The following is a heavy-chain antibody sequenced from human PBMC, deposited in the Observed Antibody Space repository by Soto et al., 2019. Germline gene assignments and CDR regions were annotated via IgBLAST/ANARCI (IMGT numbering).Heavy chain of an antibody. V-gene: IGHV3-30-3*01. Sequence: GGSLRLSCAASGFTFSRYAMHWVRQAPGEGLEWVAVISRDGSSKYYGDSVKGRFTVSRDNSNNTLYLSMTSLRPDDTAVFYCARSRNGAVPDSINFWGQGTLVTV. CDR1: GFTFSRYA. CDR2: ISRDGSSK. CDR3: ARSRNGAVPDSINF. J-gene: IGHJ4*02. D-gene: IGHD2-8*01.